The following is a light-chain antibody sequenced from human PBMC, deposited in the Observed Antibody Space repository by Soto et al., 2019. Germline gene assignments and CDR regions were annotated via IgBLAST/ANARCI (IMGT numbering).Light chain of an antibody. V-gene: IGKV1-39*01. CDR2: AAS. Sequence: DIQMPQSPSSLSASVGDRVTITCRANQTITRYLNWYQQKPGTVPKLLIYAASSLQEGVPSMFRCCGSWTDIPLPITLLKPEHFARYLFLQRFRFSVTVCQATKLVIK. J-gene: IGKJ2*01. CDR1: QTITRY. CDR3: LQRFRFSVT.